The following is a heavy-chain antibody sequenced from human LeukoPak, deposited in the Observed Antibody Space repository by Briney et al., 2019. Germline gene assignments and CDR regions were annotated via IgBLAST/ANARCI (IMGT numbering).Heavy chain of an antibody. CDR3: AKGSGYLVGYMDV. D-gene: IGHD3-22*01. CDR1: GFTFDDYA. V-gene: IGHV3-9*01. Sequence: PGRSLRLSCAASGFTFDDYATHWVRQAPGKGLEWVSGISWNSGSIGYADSVKGRFTISRDNAKNSLYLQMNSLRAEDTAVYYCAKGSGYLVGYMDVWGKGTTVTVSS. CDR2: ISWNSGSI. J-gene: IGHJ6*03.